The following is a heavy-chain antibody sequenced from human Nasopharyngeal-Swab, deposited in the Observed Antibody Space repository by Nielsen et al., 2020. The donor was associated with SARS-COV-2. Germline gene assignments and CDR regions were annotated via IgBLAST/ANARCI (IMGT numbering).Heavy chain of an antibody. Sequence: WIRQPPGKGLEWVAVISYDGSNKYYADSVKGRFTISRDNAKNSLYLQMNSLRAENTAVYYCARADSEGPNSETYYYYGMDVWGQGTTVTVSS. CDR2: ISYDGSNK. J-gene: IGHJ6*02. V-gene: IGHV3-33*05. D-gene: IGHD1-7*01. CDR3: ARADSEGPNSETYYYYGMDV.